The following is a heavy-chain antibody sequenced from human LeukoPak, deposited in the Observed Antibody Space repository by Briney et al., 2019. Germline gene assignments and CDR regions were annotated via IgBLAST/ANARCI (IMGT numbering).Heavy chain of an antibody. CDR1: GGSISSYY. Sequence: SETLSLTCTVSGGSISSYYWSWIRQPPGKGLEWIGDIYYSGSTNYNPSLKSRVTISVDTSKNQFSLKLSSVTAADTAVYYCARAGTIFGVVTYYFDYWGQGTLVTVSS. J-gene: IGHJ4*02. CDR2: IYYSGST. V-gene: IGHV4-59*01. CDR3: ARAGTIFGVVTYYFDY. D-gene: IGHD3-3*01.